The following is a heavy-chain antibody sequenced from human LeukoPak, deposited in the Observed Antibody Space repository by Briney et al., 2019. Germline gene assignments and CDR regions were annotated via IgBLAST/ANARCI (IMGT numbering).Heavy chain of an antibody. CDR2: IDPSDSYT. Sequence: GESLRISCKGSGXTFTNHWISWVRQMPGKGLEWMGKIDPSDSYTNYSPSFQGHVTISADKSISTAYLQWSSLKASDTAMYYCARAPDSDSGYDYFDYWGQGTLVTVSS. CDR3: ARAPDSDSGYDYFDY. J-gene: IGHJ4*02. CDR1: GXTFTNHW. D-gene: IGHD5-12*01. V-gene: IGHV5-10-1*01.